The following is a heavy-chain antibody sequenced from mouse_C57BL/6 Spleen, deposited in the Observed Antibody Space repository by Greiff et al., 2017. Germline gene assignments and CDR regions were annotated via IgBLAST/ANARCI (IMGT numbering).Heavy chain of an antibody. J-gene: IGHJ2*01. Sequence: VQLKESGAELVRPGTSVKVSCKASGYAFTNYLIEWVKQRPGQGLEWIGVINPGSGGTNYNEKFKGKATLTADKSSSTAYMQLSSLTSEDSAVYFCAREVYGNFDYWGKGTTLTVSS. CDR2: INPGSGGT. CDR3: AREVYGNFDY. CDR1: GYAFTNYL. D-gene: IGHD1-1*01. V-gene: IGHV1-54*01.